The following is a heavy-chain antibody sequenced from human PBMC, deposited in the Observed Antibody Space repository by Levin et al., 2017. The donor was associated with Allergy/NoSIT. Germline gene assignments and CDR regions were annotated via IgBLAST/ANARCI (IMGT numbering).Heavy chain of an antibody. Sequence: GGSLRLSCAASGFTFSSYAMSCVRQAPGKGLEWVSAISGSGGSTYYADSVKGRFTISRDNSKNTLYLQMNSLRAEDTAVYYCAKDRRIAVPRANVDYWGQGTLVTVSS. J-gene: IGHJ4*02. D-gene: IGHD6-19*01. CDR3: AKDRRIAVPRANVDY. CDR1: GFTFSSYA. V-gene: IGHV3-23*01. CDR2: ISGSGGST.